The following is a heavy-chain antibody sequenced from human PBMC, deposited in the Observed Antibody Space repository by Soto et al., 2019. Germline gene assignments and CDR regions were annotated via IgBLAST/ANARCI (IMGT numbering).Heavy chain of an antibody. J-gene: IGHJ6*02. V-gene: IGHV1-69*13. D-gene: IGHD5-18*01. CDR1: GGTFSSYA. CDR2: IIPIFGTA. CDR3: ARDTAMGFYYYYGMDV. Sequence: GASVKVSCKASGGTFSSYAISWVRQAPGQGLEWMGGIIPIFGTANYAQKFQGRVTITADESTSTAYMELSSLRSEDTAVYYCARDTAMGFYYYYGMDVWGQGTTVTV.